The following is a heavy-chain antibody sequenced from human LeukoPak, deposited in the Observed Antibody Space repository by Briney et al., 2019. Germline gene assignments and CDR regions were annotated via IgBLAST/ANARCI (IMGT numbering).Heavy chain of an antibody. D-gene: IGHD1-14*01. V-gene: IGHV1-69*13. CDR3: ARPTRIASRDDAFDI. Sequence: SVKVSCKASEGTFSSYAISWVRQAPGQGLEWMGGIIPIFGTANYAQKFQGRVTITADESTSTAYMELSSLRYEDTAVYYCARPTRIASRDDAFDIWAKGQWSPSLQ. J-gene: IGHJ3*02. CDR2: IIPIFGTA. CDR1: EGTFSSYA.